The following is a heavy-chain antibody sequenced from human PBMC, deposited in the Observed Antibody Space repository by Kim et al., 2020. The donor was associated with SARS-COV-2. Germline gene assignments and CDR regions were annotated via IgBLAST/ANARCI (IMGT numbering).Heavy chain of an antibody. D-gene: IGHD3-10*01. CDR2: INHSGST. V-gene: IGHV4-34*01. J-gene: IGHJ5*02. CDR1: GGSFSGYY. Sequence: SETLSLTCAVYGGSFSGYYWSWIRQPPGKGLEWIGEINHSGSTNYNPSLKSRVTISVDTSKNQFSLKLSSVTAADTAVYYCARRHFVGRGVIMPSWFDPWGQGTLVTVSS. CDR3: ARRHFVGRGVIMPSWFDP.